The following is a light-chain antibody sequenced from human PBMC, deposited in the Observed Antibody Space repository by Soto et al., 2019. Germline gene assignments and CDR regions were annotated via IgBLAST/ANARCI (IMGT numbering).Light chain of an antibody. CDR3: QQRSNWQLT. V-gene: IGKV3-11*01. CDR1: QSVSSY. J-gene: IGKJ4*01. CDR2: DAS. Sequence: EIVLKQSPATLSLSPGERATLSCRASQSVSSYLAWYHQKPGQAPRLLIYDASNRATGIPARFSGSGSGTDFTLTISSLEPEDFAVYYCQQRSNWQLTVGGRTKVEIK.